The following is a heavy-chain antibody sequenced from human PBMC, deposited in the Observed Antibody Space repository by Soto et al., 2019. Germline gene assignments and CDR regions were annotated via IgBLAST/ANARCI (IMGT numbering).Heavy chain of an antibody. CDR3: ARGLDCSGPSCYTRVYYGMDV. CDR1: GYTFTDYH. CDR2: INPNSGDT. D-gene: IGHD2-2*02. V-gene: IGHV1-2*02. J-gene: IGHJ6*02. Sequence: ASVNVSCKASGYTFTDYHIHWVRQAPGQWPELMGWINPNSGDTKYIKKFQGRVTMTRDTSIITAYMELSWLKYDDTAIYYCARGLDCSGPSCYTRVYYGMDVWAQGTTDTVSS.